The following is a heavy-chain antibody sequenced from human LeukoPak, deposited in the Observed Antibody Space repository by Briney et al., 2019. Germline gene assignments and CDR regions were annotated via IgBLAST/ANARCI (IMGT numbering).Heavy chain of an antibody. CDR2: ISSRGSTI. CDR3: ARSGIAAAGGYRDIDY. V-gene: IGHV3-11*01. J-gene: IGHJ4*02. CDR1: GFTFSDYY. D-gene: IGHD6-13*01. Sequence: GGSLRLSCAASGFTFSDYYMSWIRQAPGKGLEWVSYISSRGSTIYYADSVKGRFTISRDNAQNSLYLQMNSLRAEDTAVYYCARSGIAAAGGYRDIDYWGQGTLVTVSS.